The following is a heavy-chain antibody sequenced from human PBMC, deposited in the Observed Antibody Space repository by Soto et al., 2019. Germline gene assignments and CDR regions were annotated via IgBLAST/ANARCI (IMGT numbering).Heavy chain of an antibody. V-gene: IGHV3-66*01. CDR1: GFTVSCKY. J-gene: IGHJ6*04. CDR2: IQSGGST. CDR3: TRDDVHWSGGRCYGVPTDV. D-gene: IGHD2-15*01. Sequence: EVQLVESGGGLVQPGGSLRLSCAASGFTVSCKYMSWVRQAPGQGLEWVSLIQSGGSTYYAGSVKGRFTISRDNSENTLFLQMNSLRVEDTAVYYCTRDDVHWSGGRCYGVPTDVWGKGTTVTVSA.